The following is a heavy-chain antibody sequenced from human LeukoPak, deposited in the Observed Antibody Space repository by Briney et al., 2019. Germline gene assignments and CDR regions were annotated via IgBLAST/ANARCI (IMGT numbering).Heavy chain of an antibody. CDR3: ARDGALGAYQLPHDAFDI. D-gene: IGHD2-2*01. CDR1: GFTFSSYS. V-gene: IGHV3-21*01. J-gene: IGHJ3*02. CDR2: ISSSSSYI. Sequence: GGSLRLSCAASGFTFSSYSMNWVRQAPGKGLEWVSSISSSSSYIYYADSVKGRFTISRDNAKNSLYLQMNSLRAEDTAVYYCARDGALGAYQLPHDAFDIWGQGTMVTVSS.